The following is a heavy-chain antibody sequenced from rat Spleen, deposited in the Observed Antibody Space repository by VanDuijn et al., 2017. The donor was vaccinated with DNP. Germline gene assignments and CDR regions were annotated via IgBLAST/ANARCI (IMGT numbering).Heavy chain of an antibody. CDR1: GLNFSAYW. D-gene: IGHD5-1*01. CDR3: ARNWAMDA. J-gene: IGHJ4*01. V-gene: IGHV4-2*01. Sequence: EVKLVESGGGLVQPGRSLKISCEASGLNFSAYWMGWVRQAPGRGLEWIGEIKGDSSVINHNPSLRDRFTISRDNAQNTLYLQMNNLESKDTGVYYCARNWAMDAWGQGTSVTVS. CDR2: IKGDSSVI.